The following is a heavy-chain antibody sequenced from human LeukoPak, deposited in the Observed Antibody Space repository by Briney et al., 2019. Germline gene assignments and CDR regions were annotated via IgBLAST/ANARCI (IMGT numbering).Heavy chain of an antibody. CDR3: ACRMFASNWFQP. D-gene: IGHD3-10*02. Sequence: GGSLQISCQGSGYRFIDYWIGWVRQMPGKGLEWMAVIYPGDSRTRYNPSFQGQVTISADKSINTAYLEWNSLKASDTALYYCACRMFASNWFQPWGQGTLVTVSS. V-gene: IGHV5-51*01. CDR1: GYRFIDYW. CDR2: IYPGDSRT. J-gene: IGHJ5*02.